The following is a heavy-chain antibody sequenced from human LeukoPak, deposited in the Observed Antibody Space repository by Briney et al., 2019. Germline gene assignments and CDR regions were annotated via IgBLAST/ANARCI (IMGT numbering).Heavy chain of an antibody. D-gene: IGHD3-16*01. CDR2: IYYSGST. Sequence: SETLSLTCTVSGGSISSSSYYWGWIRQPPGKGLEWIGSIYYSGSTYYNPSLKSRVTISVDTSKNQFSLKLSSVTAADTAVYYCARTLTSCFDYWGQGTLVTVSS. J-gene: IGHJ4*02. V-gene: IGHV4-39*07. CDR1: GGSISSSSYY. CDR3: ARTLTSCFDY.